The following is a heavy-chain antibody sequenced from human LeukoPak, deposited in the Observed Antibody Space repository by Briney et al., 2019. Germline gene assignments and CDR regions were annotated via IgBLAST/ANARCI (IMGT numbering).Heavy chain of an antibody. J-gene: IGHJ4*02. D-gene: IGHD3-10*01. CDR1: GGAISSTAYY. V-gene: IGHV4-39*01. CDR2: IYYSGST. CDR3: ARHPPYGSRNWGAYYFDS. Sequence: SETLSLTCNVSGGAISSTAYYWGWIRQPPGKGLEWIGSIYYSGSTYYNPSLKSRVTISVDTSHNQFSLKLNSVTAADTVLYYCARHPPYGSRNWGAYYFDSWGQGTLVTVSS.